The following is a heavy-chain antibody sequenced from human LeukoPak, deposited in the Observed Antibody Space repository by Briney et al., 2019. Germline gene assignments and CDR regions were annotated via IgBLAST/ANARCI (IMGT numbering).Heavy chain of an antibody. Sequence: GASVEVSPKASVYTFTSYAMHSVRQAPGQRLEWMGWINAGNVNTKYSQTLQGRVTITRETTPRTAYMDLSSLRSQVMALYYCARGSSGRTSLYYFDYWGEGTLVTVSS. J-gene: IGHJ4*02. CDR1: VYTFTSYA. CDR3: ARGSSGRTSLYYFDY. CDR2: INAGNVNT. D-gene: IGHD6-19*01. V-gene: IGHV1-3*03.